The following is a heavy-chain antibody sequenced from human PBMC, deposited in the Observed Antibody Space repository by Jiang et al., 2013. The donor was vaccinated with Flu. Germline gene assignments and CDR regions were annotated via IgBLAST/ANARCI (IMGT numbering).Heavy chain of an antibody. CDR2: IIPIFGTA. CDR3: AAEPAAIVERRVGEYYFDY. V-gene: IGHV1-69*06. D-gene: IGHD2-2*01. Sequence: QLVESGAEVKKPGSSVKVSCKASGGTFSSYAISWVRQAPGQGLEWMGGIIPIFGTANYAQKFQGRVTITADKSTSTAYMELSSLRSEDTAVYYCAAEPAAIVERRVGEYYFDYWGQGTLVTV. J-gene: IGHJ4*02. CDR1: GGTFSSYA.